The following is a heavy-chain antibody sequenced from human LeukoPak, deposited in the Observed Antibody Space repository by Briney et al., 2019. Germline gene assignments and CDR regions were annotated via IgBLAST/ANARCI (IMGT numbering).Heavy chain of an antibody. CDR1: GGSISSYY. J-gene: IGHJ6*02. CDR2: IYYSGST. D-gene: IGHD6-13*01. CDR3: AREKPFGIAAAGMHYYYYYGMDV. V-gene: IGHV4-59*01. Sequence: SETLSLTCTVSGGSISSYYWSWIRQPPGKRLEWIGHIYYSGSTNYNPSLKSRVTISVDTSKNQFSLKLSSVTAADTAVYYCAREKPFGIAAAGMHYYYYYGMDVWGQGTTVTVSS.